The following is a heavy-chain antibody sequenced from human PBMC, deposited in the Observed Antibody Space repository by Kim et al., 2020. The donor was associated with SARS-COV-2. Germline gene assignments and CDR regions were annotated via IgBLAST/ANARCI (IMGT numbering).Heavy chain of an antibody. J-gene: IGHJ3*02. V-gene: IGHV3-30*02. Sequence: YADSVKGRFTISRDNSKNTLYLQMNSLRPEDTAVYYCAKGYSGSYLDAFDIWGPGTMVTVSS. CDR3: AKGYSGSYLDAFDI. D-gene: IGHD1-26*01.